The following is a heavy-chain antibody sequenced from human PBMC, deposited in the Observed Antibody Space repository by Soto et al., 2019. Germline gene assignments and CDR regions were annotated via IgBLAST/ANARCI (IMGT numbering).Heavy chain of an antibody. D-gene: IGHD2-21*02. CDR2: INTYNGNT. CDR3: ARSIVVVTALDY. Sequence: ASVKVSCKASGYTVTGYDIHWVRQATGQGLEWMGWINTYNGNTNYAQKFQGRVTITRDTSASTAYMELSSLRSEDTAVYYCARSIVVVTALDYWGQGTLVTVSS. V-gene: IGHV1-3*04. CDR1: GYTVTGYD. J-gene: IGHJ4*02.